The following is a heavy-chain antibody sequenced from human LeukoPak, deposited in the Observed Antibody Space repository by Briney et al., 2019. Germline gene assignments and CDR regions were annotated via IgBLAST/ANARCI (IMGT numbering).Heavy chain of an antibody. CDR1: GFTFNIYW. CDR2: INSDGSST. Sequence: GGSLRLSCAASGFTFNIYWMHWVRXGPGKXLLWVSHINSDGSSTTYADSVKGRFTISRDNAKNTLYLEMNSLRAEDTGVYYCARDRGYSPDVWGQGTTVTVSS. V-gene: IGHV3-74*01. J-gene: IGHJ6*02. CDR3: ARDRGYSPDV. D-gene: IGHD5-18*01.